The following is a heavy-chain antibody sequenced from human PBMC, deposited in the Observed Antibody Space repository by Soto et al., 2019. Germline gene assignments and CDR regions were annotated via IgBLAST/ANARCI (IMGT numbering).Heavy chain of an antibody. Sequence: PGGSLRLSCAVPGFIFKHYALNWVRQAPGKGLEWVASITRDGYNKYYADSVKSRFTISRDNSKNTLSLQMTALRVEYSSVYYCTNSSGGSTSVGMDYWGPGTLVTVSS. D-gene: IGHD2-15*01. V-gene: IGHV3-30*04. J-gene: IGHJ4*02. CDR2: ITRDGYNK. CDR3: TNSSGGSTSVGMDY. CDR1: GFIFKHYA.